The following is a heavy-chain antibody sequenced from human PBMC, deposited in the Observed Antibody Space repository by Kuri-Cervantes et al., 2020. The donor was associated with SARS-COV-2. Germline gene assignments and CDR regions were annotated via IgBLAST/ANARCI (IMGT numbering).Heavy chain of an antibody. CDR3: ARGMVRGVIQYYYYGMDV. Sequence: SVKVSCKASGDTFTYRFLHWVRQAPGQAPEWMGWITPFNGNTKYAQKFQDRVTITRDRSMNTAYMELSSLRSDDTAVYYCARGMVRGVIQYYYYGMDVWGQGTTVTVSS. D-gene: IGHD3-10*01. J-gene: IGHJ6*02. CDR2: ITPFNGNT. V-gene: IGHV1-45*02. CDR1: GDTFTYRF.